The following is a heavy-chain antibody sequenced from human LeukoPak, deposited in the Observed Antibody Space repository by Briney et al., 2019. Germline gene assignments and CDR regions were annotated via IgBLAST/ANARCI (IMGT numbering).Heavy chain of an antibody. CDR3: AKGTKIAVAGTPFDY. CDR1: GYTFTSYG. Sequence: GASVKDSCKASGYTFTSYGISWVRQAPGQGLEWMGWISAYNGNTNYAQKLQGRVTMTTDTSTSTAYMELRSLRSDDTAVYYCAKGTKIAVAGTPFDYWGQGTLVTVSS. V-gene: IGHV1-18*01. CDR2: ISAYNGNT. J-gene: IGHJ4*02. D-gene: IGHD6-19*01.